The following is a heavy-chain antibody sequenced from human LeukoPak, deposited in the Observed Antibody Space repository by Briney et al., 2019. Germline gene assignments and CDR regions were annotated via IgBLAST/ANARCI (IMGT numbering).Heavy chain of an antibody. J-gene: IGHJ4*02. D-gene: IGHD2-8*01. CDR2: ISGSGGST. CDR3: AKDRIVLMVYAPRHFDY. Sequence: PGGSLRLSCAASGFTFSSYAMSWVRQAPGKGLEWVSAISGSGGSTYYADSVKGRFTISRDNSKNTLYLQMNSLRAEDTAVYYCAKDRIVLMVYAPRHFDYWGQGTLVTVSS. CDR1: GFTFSSYA. V-gene: IGHV3-23*01.